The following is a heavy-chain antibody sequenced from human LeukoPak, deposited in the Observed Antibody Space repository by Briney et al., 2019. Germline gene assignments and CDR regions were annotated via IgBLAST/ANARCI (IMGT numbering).Heavy chain of an antibody. CDR2: ISSSGSTI. Sequence: PGGSLRLSCTASGFTFSDYYMSWIRQAPGKGLEWVSYISSSGSTIYYADSVKGRFTISRDNAKNSLYLQMNSLRAEDTAVYYCARDLIGPDYAGYGMDVWGQGTTVTVSS. V-gene: IGHV3-11*01. J-gene: IGHJ6*02. CDR3: ARDLIGPDYAGYGMDV. CDR1: GFTFSDYY. D-gene: IGHD4-17*01.